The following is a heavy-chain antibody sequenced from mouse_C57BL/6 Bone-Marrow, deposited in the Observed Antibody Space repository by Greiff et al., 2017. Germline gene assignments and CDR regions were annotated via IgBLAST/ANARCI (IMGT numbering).Heavy chain of an antibody. J-gene: IGHJ3*01. CDR1: GYTFTSYG. D-gene: IGHD1-1*01. CDR3: ARFPLYYYGSSPLAY. CDR2: IYPRSGNT. Sequence: QVQLQQSGAELARPGASVKLSCKASGYTFTSYGISWVKQRTGQGLEWIGEIYPRSGNTYYNEKFKGKATLTADKSSSTAYLELRSLTSEDSAVYFCARFPLYYYGSSPLAYWGQGTLVTVSA. V-gene: IGHV1-81*01.